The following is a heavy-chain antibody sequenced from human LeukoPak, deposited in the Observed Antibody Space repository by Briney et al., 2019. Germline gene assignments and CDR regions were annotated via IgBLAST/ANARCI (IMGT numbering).Heavy chain of an antibody. V-gene: IGHV1-2*02. D-gene: IGHD1-1*01. CDR1: GYTFTSYG. CDR3: ARENMTTPFDY. CDR2: INPNSGGT. J-gene: IGHJ4*02. Sequence: ASVKVSCKASGYTFTSYGISWVRQAPGQGLEWMGWINPNSGGTNYAQKFQGRVTMTRDTSISTAYMELSRLRSDDTAVYYCARENMTTPFDYWGQGTLVTVSS.